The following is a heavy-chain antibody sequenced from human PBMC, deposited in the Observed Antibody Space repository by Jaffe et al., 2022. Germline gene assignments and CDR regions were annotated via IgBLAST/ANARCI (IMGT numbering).Heavy chain of an antibody. CDR2: ISGSGGST. V-gene: IGHV3-23*01. CDR1: GFTFSSYA. CDR3: AKDGSAQLLPKRWFDP. J-gene: IGHJ5*02. D-gene: IGHD2-2*01. Sequence: EVQLLESGGGLVQPGGSLRLSCAASGFTFSSYAMSWVRQAPGKGLEWVSAISGSGGSTYYADSVKGRFTISRDNSKNTLYLQMNSLRAEDTAVYYCAKDGSAQLLPKRWFDPWGQGTLVTVSS.